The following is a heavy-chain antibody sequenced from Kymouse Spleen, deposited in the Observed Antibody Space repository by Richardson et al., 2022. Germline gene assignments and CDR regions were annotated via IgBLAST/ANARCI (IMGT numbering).Heavy chain of an antibody. J-gene: IGHJ5*02. CDR1: GFTFSSYG. V-gene: IGHV3-30*18. CDR2: ISYDGSNK. D-gene: IGHD6-19*01. CDR3: AKAGVHSSGWTRDWFDP. Sequence: QVQLVESGGGVVQPGRSLRLSCAASGFTFSSYGMHWVRQAPGKGLEWVAVISYDGSNKYYADSVKGRFTISRDNSKNTLYLQMNSLRAEDTAVYYCAKAGVHSSGWTRDWFDPWGQGTLVTVSS.